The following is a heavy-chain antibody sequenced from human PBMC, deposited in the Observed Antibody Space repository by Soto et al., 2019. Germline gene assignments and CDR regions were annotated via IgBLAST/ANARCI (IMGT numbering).Heavy chain of an antibody. CDR2: IYYRGST. Sequence: PSETLSLTCTVFGCSISNYYWSWIRQPPGKGLEWIGYIYYRGSTNYNPSLKSRVTISIDTSKNQFSLTLSSLTAADTAVYYCARGRYSDFDIWGQGTMVTVSS. CDR3: ARGRYSDFDI. D-gene: IGHD3-16*01. CDR1: GCSISNYY. J-gene: IGHJ3*02. V-gene: IGHV4-59*01.